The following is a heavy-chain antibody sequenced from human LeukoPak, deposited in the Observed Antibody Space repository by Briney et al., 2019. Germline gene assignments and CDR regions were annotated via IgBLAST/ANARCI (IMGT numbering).Heavy chain of an antibody. J-gene: IGHJ4*02. CDR2: ISDSGGST. CDR3: VTQNFDY. V-gene: IGHV3-23*01. Sequence: PGGSLRLSCAASGFTLSSYAMSWVRQAPGQGLEWVSTISDSGGSTYYADSVKGRFTLSRDNSKSTLSLQMNSLRADDTAVYYCVTQNFDYWGQGTLVTVSS. CDR1: GFTLSSYA.